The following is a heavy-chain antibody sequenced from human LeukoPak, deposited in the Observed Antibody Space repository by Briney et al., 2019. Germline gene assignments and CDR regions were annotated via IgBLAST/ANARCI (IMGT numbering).Heavy chain of an antibody. D-gene: IGHD3-22*01. J-gene: IGHJ3*02. CDR3: ATSYYYDSSGPDAFDI. CDR1: GFTVSSNY. V-gene: IGHV3-53*01. Sequence: GGSLRLSCAASGFTVSSNYMSWVRQAPGKGLEWVSVIYSGGSTYYADSVKGRFTISRDNSKNTLYLQMNSLRAEDTAVYYCATSYYYDSSGPDAFDIWGQGTMVTVSS. CDR2: IYSGGST.